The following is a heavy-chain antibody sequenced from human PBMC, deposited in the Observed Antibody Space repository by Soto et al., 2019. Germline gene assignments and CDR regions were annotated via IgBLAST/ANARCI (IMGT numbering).Heavy chain of an antibody. CDR2: IWHDGGNK. J-gene: IGHJ3*01. Sequence: QVQLVESGGGVVQPGRSLRLSCAASGFTFSSYGMHWVRQAPGKGLEWVAFIWHDGGNKFYAESVKGRFTISRDNSKNTLYLQMTSLSAEDTAMYYCAKVGIGWSDVFDVWGQGTKVTVSS. V-gene: IGHV3-33*06. CDR3: AKVGIGWSDVFDV. D-gene: IGHD6-19*01. CDR1: GFTFSSYG.